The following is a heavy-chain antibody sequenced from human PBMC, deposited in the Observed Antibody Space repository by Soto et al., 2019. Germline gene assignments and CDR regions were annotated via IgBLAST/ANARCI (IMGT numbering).Heavy chain of an antibody. CDR2: IYHRGVT. D-gene: IGHD1-7*01. CDR1: GGSMTTHNW. J-gene: IGHJ4*02. V-gene: IGHV4-4*02. CDR3: ARDDGGNYWLFDS. Sequence: QVQLQESGPRLVKPSETLSLTCTVSGGSMTTHNWWSWVRQAPGKGLEWIGEIYHRGVTNYNPSPXXRXXTSVDTSKNQFSLKVISVTAADTAVYYCARDDGGNYWLFDSWGQGTLVTVSS.